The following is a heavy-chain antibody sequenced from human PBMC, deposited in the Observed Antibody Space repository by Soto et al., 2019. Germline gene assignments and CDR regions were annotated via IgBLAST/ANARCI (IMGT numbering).Heavy chain of an antibody. CDR1: GFTFSSYS. CDR3: ARSPTPNWFDP. CDR2: ISSSSSYI. V-gene: IGHV3-21*01. J-gene: IGHJ5*02. Sequence: ESGGGLVKPGGSLRLSCAASGFTFSSYSMNWVRQATGKGLEWVSSISSSSSYIYYADSVKGRFTISRDNAKISLYLQMNTLSAEDTAVYYFARSPTPNWFDPWGQGTLVTVSS.